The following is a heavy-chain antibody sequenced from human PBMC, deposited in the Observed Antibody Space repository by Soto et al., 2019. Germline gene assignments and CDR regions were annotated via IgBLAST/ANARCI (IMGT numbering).Heavy chain of an antibody. D-gene: IGHD3-9*01. CDR3: ARRHSAPWLFAY. CDR1: GGAISGRSNY. Sequence: SETLSLTCAVSGGAISGRSNYWGWIRQPPGKGLEYIGSIYSGGSTYYNPSLKSRVTLSVDATQNQFSLRLTSVTAADTAVYYGARRHSAPWLFAYWGLGTRGTVSS. V-gene: IGHV4-39*01. CDR2: IYSGGST. J-gene: IGHJ4*02.